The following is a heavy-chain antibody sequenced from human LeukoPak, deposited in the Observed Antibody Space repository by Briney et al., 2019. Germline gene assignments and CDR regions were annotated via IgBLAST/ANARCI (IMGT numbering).Heavy chain of an antibody. Sequence: GESLKISCKGSGYSFTSYWIGWVRQMPGKGLEWMGIIYPGDSDTRYSPSFQGQVTISADKSISTAYLQWSSLRAEDTAVYYCARGPSSGWYYFDYWGQGTLVTVSS. CDR3: ARGPSSGWYYFDY. V-gene: IGHV5-51*01. CDR2: IYPGDSDT. D-gene: IGHD6-19*01. CDR1: GYSFTSYW. J-gene: IGHJ4*02.